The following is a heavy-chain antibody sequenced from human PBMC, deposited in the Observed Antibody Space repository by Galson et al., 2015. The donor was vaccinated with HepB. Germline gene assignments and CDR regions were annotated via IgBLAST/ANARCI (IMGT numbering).Heavy chain of an antibody. CDR2: ISAYNGNI. Sequence: SVKVSCKASGYIFISHGISWVRQAPGQGLEWMGWISAYNGNIKYAQKFQGRVSMTTDTSTNTAYMELRSLRSDDTAVYYCARGEHVFDIWGQGTMVTVSS. J-gene: IGHJ3*02. CDR3: ARGEHVFDI. CDR1: GYIFISHG. V-gene: IGHV1-18*01.